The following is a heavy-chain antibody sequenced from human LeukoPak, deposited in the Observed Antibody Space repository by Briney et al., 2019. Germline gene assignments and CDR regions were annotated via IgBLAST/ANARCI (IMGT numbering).Heavy chain of an antibody. V-gene: IGHV3-43*01. CDR2: ISWDGGST. CDR1: GFTFDDYT. Sequence: GGSLRLSCAASGFTFDDYTMHWVRQAPGKGLEWVSLISWDGGSTYYADSVKGRFTISRDYSKNSLYLQMNSLRTEDTALYYCAKDGDGYNRYFDYWGQGTLVTVSS. J-gene: IGHJ4*02. D-gene: IGHD5-24*01. CDR3: AKDGDGYNRYFDY.